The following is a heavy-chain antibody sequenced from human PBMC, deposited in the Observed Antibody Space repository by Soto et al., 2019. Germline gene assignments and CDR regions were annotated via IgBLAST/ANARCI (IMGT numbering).Heavy chain of an antibody. J-gene: IGHJ5*02. Sequence: AASVKVSCKASGNTFTSYGIPWVRPAPGQRLEWMGWINAANGDTKYSPKFQGRVTITRDTSASTAYMELSSLRSEDTAVYYCVRRHVSATGIDWFDPWGQGTLVTVSS. CDR3: VRRHVSATGIDWFDP. CDR1: GNTFTSYG. V-gene: IGHV1-3*01. CDR2: INAANGDT. D-gene: IGHD6-13*01.